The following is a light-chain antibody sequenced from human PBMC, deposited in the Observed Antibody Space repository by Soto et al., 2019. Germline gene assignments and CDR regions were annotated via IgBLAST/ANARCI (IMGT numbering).Light chain of an antibody. CDR1: QSFSRN. V-gene: IGKV3-20*01. CDR2: GAS. J-gene: IGKJ5*01. Sequence: ELVMTQSPATLSVYIVAIATLSGRASQSFSRNLAWYQQKPGQPPRLLIYGASSRATGIPDRFSGSGSGTDFTLTISRLEPEDFAVFYCQNYDSLPITCGKGPRRAIK. CDR3: QNYDSLPIT.